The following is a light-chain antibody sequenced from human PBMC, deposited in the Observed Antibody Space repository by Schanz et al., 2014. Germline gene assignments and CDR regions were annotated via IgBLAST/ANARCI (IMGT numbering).Light chain of an antibody. CDR2: EGS. V-gene: IGLV2-14*02. J-gene: IGLJ2*01. CDR1: TSDIGSYDF. Sequence: QSALTQPASVSGAPGQSITISCTGTTSDIGSYDFVSWYRQHPGEAPKLMIYEGSKRPSGVSNRFSASKSGNTASLTISGLQAEDEADYYCSSYTSSNTLEFGGGTKLTVL. CDR3: SSYTSSNTLE.